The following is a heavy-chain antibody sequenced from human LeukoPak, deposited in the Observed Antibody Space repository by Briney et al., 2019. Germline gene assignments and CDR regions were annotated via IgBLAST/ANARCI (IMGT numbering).Heavy chain of an antibody. V-gene: IGHV4-4*09. CDR1: NGSISSYH. Sequence: SETLSLTCTVSNGSISSYHWSWVRQSPGKGLEWIGYILTSGTTNYNPSLKSRLTISVDTSKNRFTLKLSSVTAADTAVYYCARLRVSGSYLYYFDYWGQELWSPSPQ. CDR3: ARLRVSGSYLYYFDY. D-gene: IGHD3-10*01. CDR2: ILTSGTT. J-gene: IGHJ4*01.